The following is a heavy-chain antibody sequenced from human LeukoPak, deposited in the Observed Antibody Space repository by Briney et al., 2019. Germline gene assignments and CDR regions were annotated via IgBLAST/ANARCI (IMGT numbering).Heavy chain of an antibody. J-gene: IGHJ4*02. V-gene: IGHV3-48*01. CDR1: GFTFSSYS. CDR3: ASPYYYDSSGYYLDY. CDR2: ISSSSSTI. D-gene: IGHD3-22*01. Sequence: PGGSLRLSCAASGFTFSSYSMNWVRQAPGKGLEGVSYISSSSSTIYYADSVKGRFTISRDNAKNSLYLQMNSLRAEDTAVYYCASPYYYDSSGYYLDYWGQGTLVTVSS.